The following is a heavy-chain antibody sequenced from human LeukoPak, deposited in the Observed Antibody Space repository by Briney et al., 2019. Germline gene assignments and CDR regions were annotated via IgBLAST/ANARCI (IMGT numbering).Heavy chain of an antibody. CDR1: GFTFSSYA. D-gene: IGHD6-19*01. Sequence: GGSLRLSCAASGFTFSSYAMSWVRQAPGKGLEWVSAISGSGGSTYYADSVKGRFTISRDNSKSTPYLQMDSLRAEDTAVYYCAKRGPKAGARSIDYWGQGTLVTVSS. CDR2: ISGSGGST. J-gene: IGHJ4*02. CDR3: AKRGPKAGARSIDY. V-gene: IGHV3-23*01.